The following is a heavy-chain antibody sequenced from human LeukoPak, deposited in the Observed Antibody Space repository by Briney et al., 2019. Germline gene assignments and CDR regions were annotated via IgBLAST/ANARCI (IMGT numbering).Heavy chain of an antibody. CDR3: ARDGYYSDSSGYYYAQPFDP. CDR2: IIPIFGTA. J-gene: IGHJ5*02. CDR1: GGTFSSYA. V-gene: IGHV1-69*13. Sequence: GASVKVSCKASGGTFSSYAISRVRQAPGQGLEWMGGIIPIFGTANYAQKFQGRVTITADESTSTAYMELSSLRSEDTAVYYCARDGYYSDSSGYYYAQPFDPWGQGTLVTVSS. D-gene: IGHD3-22*01.